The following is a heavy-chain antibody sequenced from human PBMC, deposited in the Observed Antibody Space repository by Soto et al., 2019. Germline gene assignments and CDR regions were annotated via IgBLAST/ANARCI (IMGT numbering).Heavy chain of an antibody. CDR3: ARDVGYYDRIY. D-gene: IGHD3-22*01. Sequence: EVPLVESGGGLIQPGGSLRLSCAASGFTVSSNYMSWVRQAPGKGLEWVSVIYSGGSTYYADSVKGRFTISRDNSENTRYLQMNSLGAGDTAVYYGARDVGYYDRIYWGQGTLVTVSS. J-gene: IGHJ4*02. V-gene: IGHV3-53*01. CDR2: IYSGGST. CDR1: GFTVSSNY.